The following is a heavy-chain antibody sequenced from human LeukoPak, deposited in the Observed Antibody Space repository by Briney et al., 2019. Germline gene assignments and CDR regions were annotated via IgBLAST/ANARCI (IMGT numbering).Heavy chain of an antibody. Sequence: PGGSLRLSCAASGLTVSSNYMSWVRQAPGKGLEWVSVIYSGGSTYYADSVKGRFTISRDNSKNTLYLQMNSLRAEDTAVYYCARDGCSSTSCYGYWGQGTLVTVSS. CDR3: ARDGCSSTSCYGY. V-gene: IGHV3-53*01. J-gene: IGHJ4*02. CDR2: IYSGGST. CDR1: GLTVSSNY. D-gene: IGHD2-2*01.